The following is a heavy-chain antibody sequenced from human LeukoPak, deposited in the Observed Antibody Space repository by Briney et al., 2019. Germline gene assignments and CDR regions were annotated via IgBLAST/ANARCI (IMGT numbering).Heavy chain of an antibody. CDR2: IYQSENT. D-gene: IGHD2-15*01. J-gene: IGHJ5*02. Sequence: TSETLSLTCAVSGGSISSGGHSWSWIRQPPGKGLEWIGYIYQSENTYYNPSLTSRDTISADRSKNQFSLKLSSVTAADTAVYYCAKGSCTGGSCYSFNLWGRGTLVTVSS. CDR1: GGSISSGGHS. CDR3: AKGSCTGGSCYSFNL. V-gene: IGHV4-30-2*01.